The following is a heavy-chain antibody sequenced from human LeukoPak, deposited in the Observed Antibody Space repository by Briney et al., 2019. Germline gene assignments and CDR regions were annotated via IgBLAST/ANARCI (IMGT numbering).Heavy chain of an antibody. CDR3: VGYDSSGYYDY. CDR1: GFTFSSYS. J-gene: IGHJ4*02. Sequence: GGSLRLSCAASGFTFSSYSMMWVRQAPGKGLEGVSSISSSSSYIYYADSVKGRFTISRDNAKNSLYLQMNSLRAEDTAVYYCVGYDSSGYYDYWGQGTLVTVSS. V-gene: IGHV3-21*01. CDR2: ISSSSSYI. D-gene: IGHD3-22*01.